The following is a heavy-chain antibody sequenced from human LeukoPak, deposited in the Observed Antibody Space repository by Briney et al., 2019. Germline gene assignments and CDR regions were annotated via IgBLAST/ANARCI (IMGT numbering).Heavy chain of an antibody. CDR1: GFTFSSYG. CDR3: AKESSSSWYGYYYYYMDV. J-gene: IGHJ6*03. Sequence: GGSLRLSCAASGFTFSSYGMHWVRQAPGKGLEWVAFIRYDGSNKYYADSVKGRFTISRDNSKNTLYLQMNSLRAEDTAVYYCAKESSSSWYGYYYYYMDVWGKGTTVTVSS. CDR2: IRYDGSNK. V-gene: IGHV3-30*02. D-gene: IGHD6-13*01.